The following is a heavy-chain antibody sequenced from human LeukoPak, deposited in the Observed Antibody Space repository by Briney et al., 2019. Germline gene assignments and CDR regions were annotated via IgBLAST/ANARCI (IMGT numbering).Heavy chain of an antibody. J-gene: IGHJ4*02. CDR2: IWYDGSNK. CDR1: GFTFSSYG. D-gene: IGHD4-17*01. V-gene: IGHV3-33*01. CDR3: AREKVYGDFDY. Sequence: GGSLRLSCAASGFTFSSYGMHWVRQAPGKGLEWVAVIWYDGSNKYYADSVKGRFTISRDNSKNTLYQQMNSLRAEDTAVYYCAREKVYGDFDYWGQGTLVTVSS.